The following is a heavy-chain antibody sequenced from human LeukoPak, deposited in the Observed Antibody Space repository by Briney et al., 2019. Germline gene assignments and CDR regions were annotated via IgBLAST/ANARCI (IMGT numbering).Heavy chain of an antibody. CDR2: IYHSGNT. V-gene: IGHV4-38-2*02. CDR3: ARDYYDSGGYYYMDV. Sequence: SETLSLTCTVSGYSISSGYYWAWIRQPPGKGLQWIGNIYHSGNTYYNPSLKSRVSISVDTSKNQFSLRLTSVTAADTAVYYCARDYYDSGGYYYMDVWGKGTTVTVSS. J-gene: IGHJ6*03. CDR1: GYSISSGYY. D-gene: IGHD3-10*01.